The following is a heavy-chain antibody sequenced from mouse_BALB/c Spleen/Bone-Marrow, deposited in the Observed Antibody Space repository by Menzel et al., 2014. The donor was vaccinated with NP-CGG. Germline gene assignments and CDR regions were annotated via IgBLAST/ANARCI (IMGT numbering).Heavy chain of an antibody. J-gene: IGHJ4*01. CDR3: ARLGYYGVMAY. Sequence: VQLKDSGGGLVQPGRSLKLSCAASGFDFSGYWMSWVRQAPGKGLEWIGEINPDSSTINHTPSLKDKFIISRDNGTNTLYLQMSKVRSGDTALYYCARLGYYGVMAYWGQGTSVTVSS. D-gene: IGHD1-1*01. CDR1: GFDFSGYW. CDR2: INPDSSTI. V-gene: IGHV4-1*02.